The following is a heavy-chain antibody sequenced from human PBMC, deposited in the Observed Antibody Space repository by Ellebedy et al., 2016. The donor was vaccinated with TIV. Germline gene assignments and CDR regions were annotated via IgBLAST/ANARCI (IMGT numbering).Heavy chain of an antibody. CDR2: ISYDGSNK. J-gene: IGHJ6*03. CDR1: GFTFSSYA. Sequence: GESLKISXAASGFTFSSYAMHWVRQAPGKGLEWVAVISYDGSNKYYADSVKGRFTISRDNSKNTLYLQMNSLRAEDTAVYYCARVDCSSTSCYWNYYYYYMDVWGKGTTVTVSS. CDR3: ARVDCSSTSCYWNYYYYYMDV. V-gene: IGHV3-30-3*01. D-gene: IGHD2-2*01.